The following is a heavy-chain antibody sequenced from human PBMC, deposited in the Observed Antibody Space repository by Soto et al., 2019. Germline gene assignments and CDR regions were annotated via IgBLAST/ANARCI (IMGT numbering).Heavy chain of an antibody. CDR1: GYTFTSYA. Sequence: QVQVVQSGAEVKKPGASVKVSCKTSGYTFTSYAMHWVRQAPGQRLEWMGWINAGNGNTKYSQKFQDRVTITMDTSASTTYMELSSLRSEDTAVYYCARDLESSIDYWGQGTLVTVSS. D-gene: IGHD3-3*01. V-gene: IGHV1-3*01. CDR3: ARDLESSIDY. J-gene: IGHJ4*02. CDR2: INAGNGNT.